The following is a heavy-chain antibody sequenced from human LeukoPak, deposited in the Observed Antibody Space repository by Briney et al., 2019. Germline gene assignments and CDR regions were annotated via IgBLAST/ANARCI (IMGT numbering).Heavy chain of an antibody. CDR1: GFTFSTYV. J-gene: IGHJ4*02. CDR3: VRGTGY. CDR2: ISSNGDNT. Sequence: PGGSLRLSCSVSGFTFSTYVMHWVRLAPGKGLEYVSAISSNGDNTYYADSVKGRFTISRDNSKNTLYLQMSSLRADDTAVYYCVRGTGYWGQGTLVTVPS. V-gene: IGHV3-64D*06.